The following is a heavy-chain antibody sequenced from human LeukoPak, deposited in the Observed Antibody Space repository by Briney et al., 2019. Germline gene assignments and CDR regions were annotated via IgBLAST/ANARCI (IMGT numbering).Heavy chain of an antibody. CDR1: GFTFSSYA. V-gene: IGHV3-23*01. CDR2: ISGSGDST. Sequence: GGSLRLSCAASGFTFSSYAMSWVRQAPGKGLEWASGISGSGDSTYYADSVKGRFTISRDNSKNTLYLQMNSLRAEDTAVYYCARGDGYSGYESPVDYWGQGTLVTVSS. D-gene: IGHD5-12*01. CDR3: ARGDGYSGYESPVDY. J-gene: IGHJ4*02.